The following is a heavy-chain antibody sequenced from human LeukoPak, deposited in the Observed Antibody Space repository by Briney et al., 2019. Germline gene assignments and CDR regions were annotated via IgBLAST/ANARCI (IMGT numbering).Heavy chain of an antibody. V-gene: IGHV1-2*02. CDR1: GYTFTGYY. J-gene: IGHJ6*03. CDR3: ARDSGIGIAAAGTYYYYYMDV. CDR2: INPNSGGT. D-gene: IGHD6-13*01. Sequence: ASVKVSCKASGYTFTGYYMHWVRQAPGQGLEWMGWINPNSGGTNYAQKFQGRVTMTRGTSISTAYMELSRLRSDDTAVYYCARDSGIGIAAAGTYYYYYMDVWGKGTTVTVSS.